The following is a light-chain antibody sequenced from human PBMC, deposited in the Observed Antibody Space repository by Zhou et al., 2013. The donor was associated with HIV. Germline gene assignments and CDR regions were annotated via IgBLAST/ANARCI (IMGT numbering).Light chain of an antibody. CDR2: GAS. CDR1: QSVSSN. J-gene: IGKJ1*01. V-gene: IGKV3-15*01. Sequence: EIVLTQSPATLSLSPGERATLSCRASQSVSSNYLAWYQQKPGQAPRLLIYGASTRATGVPARFSGSGSGTEFTLTISSMQSEDFAVYYCQQHNNWPRTFGQGTKVEIK. CDR3: QQHNNWPRT.